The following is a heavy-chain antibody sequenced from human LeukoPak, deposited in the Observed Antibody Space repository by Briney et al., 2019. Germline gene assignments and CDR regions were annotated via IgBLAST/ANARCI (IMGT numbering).Heavy chain of an antibody. CDR1: GGSISSGDYY. Sequence: SQTLSLTCTVSGGSISSGDYYWSWIRQPPGKGLEWIGEINHSGSTNYNPSLKSRVTISVDTSKNQFSLKLSSVTAADTAVYYCARGAYCSGGSCLKPFDYWGQGTLVTVSS. CDR3: ARGAYCSGGSCLKPFDY. V-gene: IGHV4-30-4*08. D-gene: IGHD2-15*01. CDR2: INHSGST. J-gene: IGHJ4*02.